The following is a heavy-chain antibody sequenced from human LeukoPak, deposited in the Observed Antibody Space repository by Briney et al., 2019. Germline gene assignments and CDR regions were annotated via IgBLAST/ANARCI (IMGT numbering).Heavy chain of an antibody. CDR1: GGSISNENW. J-gene: IGHJ3*02. CDR3: ATPNDAFNI. CDR2: IHHRGGT. V-gene: IGHV4-4*02. Sequence: SETLSFTCAVSGGSISNENWWRWVRQPPGKWLEWIVAIHHRGGTNYNPPLRSRVTISIDTSKNQFSLKLTSVTAADTAVYYCATPNDAFNIWGQGTMVTVSS.